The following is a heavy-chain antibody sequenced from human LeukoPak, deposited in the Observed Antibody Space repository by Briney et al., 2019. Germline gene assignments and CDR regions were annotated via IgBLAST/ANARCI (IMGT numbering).Heavy chain of an antibody. CDR2: IYYSGST. CDR1: GGSISSSSYY. D-gene: IGHD3-10*01. V-gene: IGHV4-39*01. J-gene: IGHJ6*02. CDR3: ARLSGERGDV. Sequence: PSETLSLTCTVSGGSISSSSYYWGWIRQPPGKGLEWIGSIYYSGSTYYNPSLKSRVTISVDTSKNQFSLKLSSVTAADTAVYYCARLSGERGDVWGQGTTVTVSS.